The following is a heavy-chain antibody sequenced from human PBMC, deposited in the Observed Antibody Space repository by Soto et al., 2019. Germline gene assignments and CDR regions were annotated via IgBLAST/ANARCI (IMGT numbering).Heavy chain of an antibody. Sequence: SETLSLTCSVSGGSISISNWWSLVRQPPGKGLEWIGEIYHSGSTNYNPSLKSRVTISVDKSKNQFSLKLSSVTAADTAVYYCALRRTFWSGTGGWFDPWGQGTLVTVSS. D-gene: IGHD3-3*01. V-gene: IGHV4-4*02. J-gene: IGHJ5*02. CDR2: IYHSGST. CDR3: ALRRTFWSGTGGWFDP. CDR1: GGSISISNW.